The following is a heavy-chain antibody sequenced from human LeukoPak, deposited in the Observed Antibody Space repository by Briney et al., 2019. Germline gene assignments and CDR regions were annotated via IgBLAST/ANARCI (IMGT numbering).Heavy chain of an antibody. CDR2: ISYDGSNK. CDR3: ARDAGSRGMDV. J-gene: IGHJ6*02. V-gene: IGHV3-30*04. CDR1: GFTFSSYA. Sequence: PGGSLRLSCAASGFTFSSYAMRWVRQAPGKGLEWVAVISYDGSNKYYADSVKGRFTISRDNSKNTLYLQMNSLRAEDTAVYYCARDAGSRGMDVWGQGTTVTVSS.